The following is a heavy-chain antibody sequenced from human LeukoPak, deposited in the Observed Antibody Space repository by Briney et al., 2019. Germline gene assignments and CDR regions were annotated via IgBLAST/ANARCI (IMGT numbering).Heavy chain of an antibody. CDR2: INLDGSEK. D-gene: IGHD3-10*01. V-gene: IGHV3-7*01. J-gene: IGHJ6*02. CDR1: GFTFRDYR. CDR3: ARDRRGGKSYYFHGMDV. Sequence: GGSLRLSCAVSGFTFRDYRMAWVRQAPGKGLEWVANINLDGSEKDYVDSVKGRFTISRDNAKNSLYLQMSSLRGEDTAVYYCARDRRGGKSYYFHGMDVWGQGTTVTVSS.